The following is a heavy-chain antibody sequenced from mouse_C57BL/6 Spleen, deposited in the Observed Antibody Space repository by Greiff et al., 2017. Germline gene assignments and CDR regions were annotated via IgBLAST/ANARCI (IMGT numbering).Heavy chain of an antibody. V-gene: IGHV1-59*01. D-gene: IGHD2-5*01. CDR2: IDPSDSYT. CDR3: AREGYSNPSDAMDY. J-gene: IGHJ4*01. Sequence: VQLQQPGAELVRPGTSVKLSCKASGYTFTSYWMHWVKQRPGQGLEWIGVIDPSDSYTNYNPKFKGKATLTVDTSSSTAYMQLSSLTSEDSAVYYCAREGYSNPSDAMDYWGQGTSVTVSS. CDR1: GYTFTSYW.